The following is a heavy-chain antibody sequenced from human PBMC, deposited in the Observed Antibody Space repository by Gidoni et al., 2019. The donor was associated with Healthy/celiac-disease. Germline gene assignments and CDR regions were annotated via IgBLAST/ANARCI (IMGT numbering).Heavy chain of an antibody. D-gene: IGHD3-10*01. V-gene: IGHV1-2*02. CDR2: INPNSGGT. CDR3: ARDLGIDYYGSGSYYTFDY. J-gene: IGHJ4*02. Sequence: HVQLVQSRAAFTQPWASVKVSFKASGYTFTGSYIHWVRQAPGQGLEWMGWINPNSGGTNYAKKFQGRVTMTRDTSISTAYMELSRLRSDDTAVYYCARDLGIDYYGSGSYYTFDYWGQGTLVTVSS. CDR1: GYTFTGSY.